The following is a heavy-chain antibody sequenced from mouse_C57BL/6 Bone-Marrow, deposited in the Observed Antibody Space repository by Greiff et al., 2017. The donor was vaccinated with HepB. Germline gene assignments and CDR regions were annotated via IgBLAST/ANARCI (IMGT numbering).Heavy chain of an antibody. D-gene: IGHD2-4*01. CDR2: ISSGSSTI. V-gene: IGHV5-17*01. Sequence: EVKLVEPGGGLVKPGGSLKLSCAASGFTFSDYGMHWVRQAPEKGLEWVAYISSGSSTIYYADTVKGRFTISRDNAKNTLFLQMTSLRSEDTAMYYCARLGIYDYDYYAMDYWGQGTSVTVSS. J-gene: IGHJ4*01. CDR1: GFTFSDYG. CDR3: ARLGIYDYDYYAMDY.